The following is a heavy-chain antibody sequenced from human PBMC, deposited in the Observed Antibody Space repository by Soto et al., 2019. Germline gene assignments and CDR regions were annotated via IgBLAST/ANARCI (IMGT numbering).Heavy chain of an antibody. D-gene: IGHD3-16*01. CDR3: FRGGVTSRTFDY. J-gene: IGHJ4*02. CDR1: GYIIKNYW. Sequence: PGESLKISCKASGYIIKNYWIGWVRQMPGQGLEWMGIIFPDDSDTRYSPSFQGHVTISVAKSISTAYVQWSSLKASDSAIYYCFRGGVTSRTFDYWVQGTLVTVSS. CDR2: IFPDDSDT. V-gene: IGHV5-51*01.